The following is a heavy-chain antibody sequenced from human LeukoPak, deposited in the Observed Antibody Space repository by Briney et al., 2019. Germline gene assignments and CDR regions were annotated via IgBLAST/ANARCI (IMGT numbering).Heavy chain of an antibody. CDR2: INHSGST. CDR1: GGSFSGYY. D-gene: IGHD3-16*01. CDR3: ARGLGGPTDY. J-gene: IGHJ4*02. V-gene: IGHV4-34*01. Sequence: SETLSLTCAVYGGSFSGYYWSWIRQPPGKGLEWIGEINHSGSTNYNPSLKSRVTISVDTSKNQFSLKLSSVTAADTAVYYCARGLGGPTDYWGQGTLVTVSS.